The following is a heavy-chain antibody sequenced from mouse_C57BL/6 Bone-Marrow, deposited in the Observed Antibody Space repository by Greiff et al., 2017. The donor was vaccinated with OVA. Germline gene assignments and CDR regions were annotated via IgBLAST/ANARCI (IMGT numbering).Heavy chain of an antibody. CDR1: GYTFTSYW. CDR2: IHPSDSDT. J-gene: IGHJ3*01. Sequence: QVQLQQPGAELVKPGASVKVSCKASGYTFTSYWMHWVKQRPGQGLEWIGRIHPSDSDTNYNQKFKGKATLTVDKSYSTAYMQLSSVTAEDSAVYYGAIGECNPWFAYWGQGTLVTVSA. D-gene: IGHD2-1*01. CDR3: AIGECNPWFAY. V-gene: IGHV1-74*01.